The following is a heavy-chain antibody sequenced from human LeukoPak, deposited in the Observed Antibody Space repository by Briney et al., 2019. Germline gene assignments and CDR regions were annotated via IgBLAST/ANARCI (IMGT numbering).Heavy chain of an antibody. Sequence: ASVKVSCKSSGYTFTSYGISWVRQAPGQGLEWMGWISAYNGNTNYAQKLQGRVTMTTDTSTSTAYMELRSLRSDDTAVYYCARGKVVYARYNWFDPWGQETLVTVAS. CDR2: ISAYNGNT. J-gene: IGHJ5*02. CDR3: ARGKVVYARYNWFDP. V-gene: IGHV1-18*01. D-gene: IGHD2-8*02. CDR1: GYTFTSYG.